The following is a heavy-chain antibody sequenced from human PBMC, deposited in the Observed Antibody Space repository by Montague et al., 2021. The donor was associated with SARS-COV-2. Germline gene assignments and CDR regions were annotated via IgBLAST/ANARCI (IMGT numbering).Heavy chain of an antibody. J-gene: IGHJ4*02. CDR1: GAVVGRRTYD. Sequence: SETLSLTCTVSGAVVGRRTYDWDWIQQPPGKDLEWLGTLYYSGTTHYNPSLRSRVTISLDTSKNQVSPRLTSVTAADTAFYYCGSDTTAYFRFDYWGRGTQISVSS. V-gene: IGHV4-39*07. CDR2: LYYSGTT. CDR3: GSDTTAYFRFDY. D-gene: IGHD3-9*01.